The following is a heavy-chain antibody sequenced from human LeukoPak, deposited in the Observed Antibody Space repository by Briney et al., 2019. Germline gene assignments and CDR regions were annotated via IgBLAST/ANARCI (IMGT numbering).Heavy chain of an antibody. D-gene: IGHD5-12*01. Sequence: PGGSLRLSCAASGFTFSNYAMTWVRQAPGKGLEWVSTISASGRSTYYADSVKGRFTISRDNAKNTLYLQMNSLRAEDTAVYYCARAQHSGYERYQYYFDYWGQGTLVTVSS. CDR3: ARAQHSGYERYQYYFDY. CDR2: ISASGRST. CDR1: GFTFSNYA. J-gene: IGHJ4*02. V-gene: IGHV3-23*01.